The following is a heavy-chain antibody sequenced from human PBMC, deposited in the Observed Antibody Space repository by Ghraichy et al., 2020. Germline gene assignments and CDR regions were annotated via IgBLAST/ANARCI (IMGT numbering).Heavy chain of an antibody. CDR1: GFTFSNYA. CDR3: ARGGYNYGSNPIDY. Sequence: GGSLRLSCAASGFTFSNYAMHWVRQAPGKGLEYVSAISSDGGGTYYADSVKGRFTISRDNAKNSLFLQMNSLRPDDTAVYFCARGGYNYGSNPIDYWGQGTLVTVSS. V-gene: IGHV3-64*04. J-gene: IGHJ4*02. D-gene: IGHD5-18*01. CDR2: ISSDGGGT.